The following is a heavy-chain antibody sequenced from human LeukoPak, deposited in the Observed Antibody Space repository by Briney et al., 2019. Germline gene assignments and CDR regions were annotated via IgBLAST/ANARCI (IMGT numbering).Heavy chain of an antibody. J-gene: IGHJ4*02. D-gene: IGHD2-2*03. CDR3: AKESLMDIVVVPAARPPFDY. CDR2: IRYDGSNK. CDR1: GFTFSSYG. V-gene: IGHV3-30*02. Sequence: PGGSLRLSCAASGFTFSSYGMHWVRQAPGKGLEWVAFIRYDGSNKHYADSVKGRFTISRDNSKNTLYLQMNSLRAEDTAVYYCAKESLMDIVVVPAARPPFDYWGQGNLVTVSS.